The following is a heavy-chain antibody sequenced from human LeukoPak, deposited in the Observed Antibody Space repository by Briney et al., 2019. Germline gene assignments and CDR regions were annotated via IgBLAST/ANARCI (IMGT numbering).Heavy chain of an antibody. Sequence: ASVKVSCKASGYTFTGYYMHWVRQAPGQGLEWMGWINPNSGGTNYAQKFQGRVTMTRDTSISTAYMELSRLRSDDTAVYYCARGGYDSSGYYYFGYWGQGTLVTVSS. V-gene: IGHV1-2*02. J-gene: IGHJ4*02. CDR3: ARGGYDSSGYYYFGY. CDR1: GYTFTGYY. CDR2: INPNSGGT. D-gene: IGHD3-22*01.